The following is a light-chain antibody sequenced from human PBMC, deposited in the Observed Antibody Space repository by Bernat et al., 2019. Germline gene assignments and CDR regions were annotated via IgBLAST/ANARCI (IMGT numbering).Light chain of an antibody. CDR1: SSDVGGYNY. Sequence: QSALTQPPSASGSPGQSVTISCTGTSSDVGGYNYVSWFQQYPGKAPKLIIYEVTRRPSGVPDRFSGSKSGSTASPTVSGLQPEDEADYYCNSYAGSNNVLFGGGTKLTVL. V-gene: IGLV2-8*01. J-gene: IGLJ2*01. CDR2: EVT. CDR3: NSYAGSNNVL.